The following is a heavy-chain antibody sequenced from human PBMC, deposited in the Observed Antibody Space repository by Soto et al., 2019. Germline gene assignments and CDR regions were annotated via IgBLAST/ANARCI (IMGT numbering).Heavy chain of an antibody. V-gene: IGHV4-34*01. Sequence: PSEILSLTCAVYGGSFSGYYWSWIRQPPGKGLEWIGEINHSGSTNYNPSLKSRVTISVDTSKNQFSLKLSSVTAADTAVYYCARGWSSSSWYLRAGYYNWFDPWGQGTLVTVSS. D-gene: IGHD6-13*01. CDR1: GGSFSGYY. J-gene: IGHJ5*02. CDR2: INHSGST. CDR3: ARGWSSSSWYLRAGYYNWFDP.